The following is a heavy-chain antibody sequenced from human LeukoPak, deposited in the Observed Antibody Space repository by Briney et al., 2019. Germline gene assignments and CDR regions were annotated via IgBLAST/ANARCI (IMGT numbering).Heavy chain of an antibody. CDR1: GFTFSHYA. Sequence: PGRSLRLSCAASGFTFSHYAMHWVRQAPGKGLEWVAVISYHGIDKYYADPVKGRFTISRDNSKNALYLQMNSLRPEDTAVYYCARAGEDVVLGPAPVGGSPYNWFDPWGQGTLVTVSS. J-gene: IGHJ5*02. D-gene: IGHD2-2*01. CDR3: ARAGEDVVLGPAPVGGSPYNWFDP. V-gene: IGHV3-30-3*01. CDR2: ISYHGIDK.